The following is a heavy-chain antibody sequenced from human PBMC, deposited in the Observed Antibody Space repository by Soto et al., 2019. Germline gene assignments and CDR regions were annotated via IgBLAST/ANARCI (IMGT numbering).Heavy chain of an antibody. CDR2: IWYDGSNK. J-gene: IGHJ4*02. CDR1: GFTFSSYG. Sequence: QVQLVESGGGVVQPGRSLRLSCAASGFTFSSYGMHWVRQAPGKGLEWVAVIWYDGSNKYYADSVKGRFTISRDNSKNTLYLQMNSLRAEDTAVYYCARDKGRGAYYFDYWGQGTLVTVSS. CDR3: ARDKGRGAYYFDY. D-gene: IGHD3-10*01. V-gene: IGHV3-33*01.